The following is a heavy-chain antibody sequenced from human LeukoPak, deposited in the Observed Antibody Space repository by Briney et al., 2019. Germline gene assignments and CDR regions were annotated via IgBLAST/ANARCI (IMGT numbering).Heavy chain of an antibody. CDR3: ARVVRGSDYYYCGMDV. J-gene: IGHJ6*04. CDR1: GYTFTSYG. Sequence: ASVKVSCEASGYTFTSYGISWVRQAPGQGLEWMGWISAYNGNTNYAQKLQGRVTMTTDTSTSTAYMELRSLRSDDTAVYYWARVVRGSDYYYCGMDVWGKGTTVTVSS. CDR2: ISAYNGNT. V-gene: IGHV1-18*04. D-gene: IGHD3-10*01.